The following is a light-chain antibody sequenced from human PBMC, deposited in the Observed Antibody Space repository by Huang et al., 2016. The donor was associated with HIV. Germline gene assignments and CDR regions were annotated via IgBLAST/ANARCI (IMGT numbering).Light chain of an antibody. CDR2: GAS. V-gene: IGKV3D-15*01. Sequence: EIVMTQSPATLSVSPGERATLSCRASQSVSDNVAWYKQDSGQAPRHLIYGASTRDTGMPARFSGSVSGTEFTLTISSLQSEDFGVYWCLQYNTWPRTFGQGTKVEV. J-gene: IGKJ1*01. CDR3: LQYNTWPRT. CDR1: QSVSDN.